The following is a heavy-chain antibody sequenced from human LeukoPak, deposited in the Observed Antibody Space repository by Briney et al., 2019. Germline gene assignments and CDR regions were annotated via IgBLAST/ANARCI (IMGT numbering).Heavy chain of an antibody. CDR3: ATEDIVVVPAVEVDY. Sequence: PGGSLRLSCAASGFTFSSYWMSWVRQAPGKGLEWVAVISYDGSNKYYADSVKGRFTISRDNSKNTLYLQMNSLRAEDTAVYYCATEDIVVVPAVEVDYWGQGTLVTVSS. J-gene: IGHJ4*02. V-gene: IGHV3-30*03. D-gene: IGHD2-2*01. CDR2: ISYDGSNK. CDR1: GFTFSSYW.